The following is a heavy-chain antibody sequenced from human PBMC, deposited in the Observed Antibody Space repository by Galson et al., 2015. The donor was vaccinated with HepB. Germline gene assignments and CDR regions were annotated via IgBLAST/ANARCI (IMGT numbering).Heavy chain of an antibody. CDR3: ARDLGGYNTYYYYYYGMDV. CDR1: GYTFTSYG. J-gene: IGHJ6*02. V-gene: IGHV1-18*04. CDR2: ISAYNGNT. Sequence: SVKVSCKASGYTFTSYGISWVRQAPGQGLEWMGWISAYNGNTNYAQKLQGRVTMTTDTSTSTAYMELRSLRSDDTAVYYCARDLGGYNTYYYYYYGMDVWGQGTTVTVSS. D-gene: IGHD5-24*01.